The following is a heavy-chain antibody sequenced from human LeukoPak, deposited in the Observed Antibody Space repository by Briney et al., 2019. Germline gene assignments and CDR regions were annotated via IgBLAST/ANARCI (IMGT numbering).Heavy chain of an antibody. D-gene: IGHD2-15*01. CDR3: AKALVVAEYFQH. V-gene: IGHV3-30*18. CDR1: GFTFSSYG. CDR2: ISYDGSNK. Sequence: PGGSLRLSCAASGFTFSSYGMHWVRQAPGKGLEWVAVISYDGSNKYYADSVKGRFTISRDNSKNTLYLQMNSLRAEDTAVYYCAKALVVAEYFQHWGQGTLVTVSS. J-gene: IGHJ1*01.